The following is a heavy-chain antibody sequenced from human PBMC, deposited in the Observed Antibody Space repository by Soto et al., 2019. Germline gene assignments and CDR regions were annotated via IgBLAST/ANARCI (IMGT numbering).Heavy chain of an antibody. V-gene: IGHV1-46*01. Sequence: QAQLVQSGAEVKKPGASANISCKASGYTFTRYNMHWVRQAPGQGLEWMGIIDTSGGSADYTQRFQGRVTMTRDTSTGTVYMELSSLGSEDTAVYYCARDLPRDLVRGSFDIWGQGTLVTVSS. CDR2: IDTSGGSA. D-gene: IGHD3-10*02. CDR1: GYTFTRYN. J-gene: IGHJ3*02. CDR3: ARDLPRDLVRGSFDI.